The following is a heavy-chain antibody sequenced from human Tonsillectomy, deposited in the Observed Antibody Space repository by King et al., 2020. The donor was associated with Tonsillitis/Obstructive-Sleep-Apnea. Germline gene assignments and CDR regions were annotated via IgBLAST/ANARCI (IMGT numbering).Heavy chain of an antibody. CDR2: INPNSGGT. Sequence: QLVQSGAEVKKPGASVKVSCKASGYTFIGHYIHWVRQAPGQGLEWMGWINPNSGGTNYAQKFQDRVTMTRDTSINTVYMELHRLRSDDTAVYYCAREKVIVAATNYWFDPWGQGTLVTVPS. CDR3: AREKVIVAATNYWFDP. J-gene: IGHJ5*02. V-gene: IGHV1-2*02. CDR1: GYTFIGHY. D-gene: IGHD2-15*01.